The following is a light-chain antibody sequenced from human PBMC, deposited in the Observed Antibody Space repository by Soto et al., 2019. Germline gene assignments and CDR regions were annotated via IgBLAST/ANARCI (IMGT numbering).Light chain of an antibody. Sequence: QSALTQPASVSGSPGQSITISCTGTSSNVGGYNYVSWYQQHPGKAPKLMIYEVSNRPSGVSNRFSGSKSGNTASLTISGLQAEDVADYFCSSYGSTSTRYVFGTGTKLTVL. CDR2: EVS. V-gene: IGLV2-14*01. CDR3: SSYGSTSTRYV. J-gene: IGLJ1*01. CDR1: SSNVGGYNY.